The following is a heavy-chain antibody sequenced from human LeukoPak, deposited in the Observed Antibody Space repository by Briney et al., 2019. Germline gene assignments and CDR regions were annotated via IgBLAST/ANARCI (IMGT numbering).Heavy chain of an antibody. V-gene: IGHV4-59*11. D-gene: IGHD6-13*01. Sequence: SETLSLTCTVSGGSISSHYWSWIRQPPGKGLEWIGYIYYSGSTNYNPSLKSRVTISVDTSKNQFSLKLSSVTAADTAVYYCARDYSDYYYYYMDVWGKGTTVTVSS. J-gene: IGHJ6*03. CDR1: GGSISSHY. CDR2: IYYSGST. CDR3: ARDYSDYYYYYMDV.